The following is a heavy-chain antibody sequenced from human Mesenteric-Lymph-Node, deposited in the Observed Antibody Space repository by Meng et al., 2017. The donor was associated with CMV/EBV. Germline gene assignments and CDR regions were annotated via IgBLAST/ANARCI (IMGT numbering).Heavy chain of an antibody. V-gene: IGHV3-66*02. J-gene: IGHJ3*02. Sequence: GGSLRLSCGASGFTVSRNYMTWVRQAPGKGLEWVATITSGENIFYADSVKGRFTISRDSSKNTVWLQMNSLRAEDTALYYCARDGPYCGGDCYSDPFEIWGQGTMVTVSS. CDR2: ITSGENI. CDR1: GFTVSRNY. CDR3: ARDGPYCGGDCYSDPFEI. D-gene: IGHD2-21*01.